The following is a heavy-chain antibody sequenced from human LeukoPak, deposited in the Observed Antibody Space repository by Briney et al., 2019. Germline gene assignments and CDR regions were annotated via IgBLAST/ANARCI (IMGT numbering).Heavy chain of an antibody. CDR2: ISAYNGNT. V-gene: IGHV1-18*01. CDR3: ARDGIGSGYYGNFDY. J-gene: IGHJ4*02. Sequence: ASVKVSCKASGYTFTSYGISWVRQAPGQGLEWMGWISAYNGNTNYAQKLQGRVTMTTDTSTSTAYMDLRSLRSDDTAVYYCARDGIGSGYYGNFDYWGQGTLVTVSS. CDR1: GYTFTSYG. D-gene: IGHD3-22*01.